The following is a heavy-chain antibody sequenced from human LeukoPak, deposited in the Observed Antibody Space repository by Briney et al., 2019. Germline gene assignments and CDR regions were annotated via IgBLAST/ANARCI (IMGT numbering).Heavy chain of an antibody. CDR1: GGSFSGYY. D-gene: IGHD3-9*01. Sequence: PSETLSLTCAVYGGSFSGYYWSWIRQPPGKGLEWIGEINHSGSTNYNPSLKSRVTISVDTSKNQFSLKLCSVTAADTAVYYCARGRFSISPYYDILTGYYRSTSFDYWGQGTLVTVSS. V-gene: IGHV4-34*01. CDR3: ARGRFSISPYYDILTGYYRSTSFDY. CDR2: INHSGST. J-gene: IGHJ4*02.